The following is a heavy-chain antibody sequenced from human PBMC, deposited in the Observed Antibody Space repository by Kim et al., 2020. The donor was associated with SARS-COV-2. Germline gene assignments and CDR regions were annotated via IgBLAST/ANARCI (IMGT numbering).Heavy chain of an antibody. D-gene: IGHD2-2*01. Sequence: SETLSLTCSVSGGSIRSGGKFWTWIRQHPAKGLEWIGYISYSGNSHYSPSLRSRVSKSLQTSENQFSLELTSVTAADTAVYYCARGQPLDYWGQGNLVT. CDR2: ISYSGNS. V-gene: IGHV4-31*03. CDR3: ARGQPLDY. CDR1: GGSIRSGGKF. J-gene: IGHJ4*02.